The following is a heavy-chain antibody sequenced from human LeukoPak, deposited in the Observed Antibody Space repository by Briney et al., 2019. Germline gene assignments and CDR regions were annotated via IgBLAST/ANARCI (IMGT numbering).Heavy chain of an antibody. D-gene: IGHD3-22*01. CDR3: AKDFDSSGYYLDY. CDR1: GFTFSSYG. Sequence: PGRSLRLSCASSGFTFSSYGMHWVRQAPGKGLEWVAVIWYDGSNKYYADSVKGRFTISRDNSKNTLYLQMNSLRAEDTAVYYCAKDFDSSGYYLDYWGQGTLVTVSS. CDR2: IWYDGSNK. J-gene: IGHJ4*02. V-gene: IGHV3-33*06.